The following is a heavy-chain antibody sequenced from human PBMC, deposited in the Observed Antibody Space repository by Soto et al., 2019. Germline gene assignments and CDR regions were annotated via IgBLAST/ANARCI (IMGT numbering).Heavy chain of an antibody. CDR3: AREDSSRHVDYYYYYGMDV. Sequence: ASVKVSCKASGYTFTSYAMRWVRQAPGQRLEWMGWINAGNGNTKYSQKFQGRVTITRDTSASTAYMELSSLRSEDTAVYYCAREDSSRHVDYYYYYGMDVWGQGTTVTVSS. CDR1: GYTFTSYA. CDR2: INAGNGNT. V-gene: IGHV1-3*01. J-gene: IGHJ6*02. D-gene: IGHD6-13*01.